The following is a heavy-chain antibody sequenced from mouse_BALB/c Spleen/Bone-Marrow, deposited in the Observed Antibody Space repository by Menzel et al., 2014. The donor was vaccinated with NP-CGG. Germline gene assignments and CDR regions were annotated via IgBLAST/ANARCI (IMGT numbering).Heavy chain of an antibody. V-gene: IGHV14-1*02. J-gene: IGHJ4*01. Sequence: EVKLMESGAELVRPGALVKLSCKASGFNIKDYYMHWVKQRPEQGLEWIGWIDPENGNTIYDPKFQGKASITADTSSNAAYLQLSSLPSEDTAVYYCARGFRHAMYYWGQGTSVTVSS. CDR3: ARGFRHAMYY. CDR2: IDPENGNT. CDR1: GFNIKDYY.